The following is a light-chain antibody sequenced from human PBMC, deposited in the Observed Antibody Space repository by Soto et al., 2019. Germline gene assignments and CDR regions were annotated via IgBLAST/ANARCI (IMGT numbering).Light chain of an antibody. J-gene: IGKJ3*01. Sequence: DIQITQSPSSVSASVGDRVTVTCRASQNVSTWLTWYQQTPGKAPNLLIHGASTLQRGVPSRFSGSGSGTEFTLTISSLQPEDFAIYFCQQGSRFPFTFGPGTKVDIK. CDR1: QNVSTW. V-gene: IGKV1-12*01. CDR2: GAS. CDR3: QQGSRFPFT.